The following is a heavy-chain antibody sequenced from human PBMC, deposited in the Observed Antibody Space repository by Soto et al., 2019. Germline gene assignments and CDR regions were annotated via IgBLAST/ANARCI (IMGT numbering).Heavy chain of an antibody. D-gene: IGHD6-19*01. CDR1: GGTFSSYA. J-gene: IGHJ3*02. Sequence: QVQLVQSGAEVKKPGSSVKVSCKASGGTFSSYAISWVRQAPGQGLEWMGGIIPIFGTANYAQKFQGRVTITADKSTSTDYMELSGLRSEDTAVDYCARAAAVAGTAAFDIWGQGTMVTVSS. CDR2: IIPIFGTA. CDR3: ARAAAVAGTAAFDI. V-gene: IGHV1-69*06.